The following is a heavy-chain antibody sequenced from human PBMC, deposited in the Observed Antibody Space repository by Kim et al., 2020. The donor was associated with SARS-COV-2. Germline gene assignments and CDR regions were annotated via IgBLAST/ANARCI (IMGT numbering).Heavy chain of an antibody. D-gene: IGHD3-10*01. V-gene: IGHV1-18*01. CDR2: ISAYNGNT. J-gene: IGHJ4*02. Sequence: ASVKVSCKASGYTFTSYGISWVRQAPGQGLEWMGWISAYNGNTNYAQKLQGRVTMTTDTSTSTAYMELRSLRSDDTAVYYCAREWSYGSGSYILVYWGQGTLVTVSS. CDR3: AREWSYGSGSYILVY. CDR1: GYTFTSYG.